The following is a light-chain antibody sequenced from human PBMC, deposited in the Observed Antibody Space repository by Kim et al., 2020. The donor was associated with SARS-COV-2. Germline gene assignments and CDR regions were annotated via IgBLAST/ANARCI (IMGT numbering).Light chain of an antibody. J-gene: IGKJ2*01. CDR1: QSVSTY. V-gene: IGKV1-39*01. Sequence: DIQMTQSPSSLSASVRDRVTITCRASQSVSTYLNWFQQRPGKAPKLLIYSASTLQTGVSARFSGTGSGTEFTLTISSLQPEDFATYYCQQSYNMPGTLGLGTKMDIK. CDR2: SAS. CDR3: QQSYNMPGT.